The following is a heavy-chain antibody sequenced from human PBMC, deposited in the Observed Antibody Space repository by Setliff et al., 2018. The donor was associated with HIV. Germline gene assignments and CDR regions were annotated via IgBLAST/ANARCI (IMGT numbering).Heavy chain of an antibody. J-gene: IGHJ4*02. D-gene: IGHD3-16*01. CDR3: ARDRPREDTYVRFDY. V-gene: IGHV4-4*02. CDR2: IYHSGST. Sequence: SETLSLTCAVSGGSISSSHWWSWVRQPPGMGLEWIGEIYHSGSTNCNPSLKSRVTISVDKSKNQFSLKLISVTAADTAVYYCARDRPREDTYVRFDYWGQGVPVTVSS. CDR1: GGSISSSHW.